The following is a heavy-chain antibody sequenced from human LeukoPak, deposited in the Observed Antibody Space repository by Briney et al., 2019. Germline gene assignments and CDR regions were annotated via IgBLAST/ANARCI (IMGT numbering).Heavy chain of an antibody. J-gene: IGHJ4*02. V-gene: IGHV1-2*06. CDR1: GYNFTGYY. CDR2: INPNSGGT. Sequence: ASVKVSCKASGYNFTGYYMHWVRQAPGQGLEWMGRINPNSGGTNYAQKFQGRVTMTRDTSISTAYMELSRLRSDDTAVYYCARDLGTRLLWFGEDYFDYWGQGTLVTVSS. D-gene: IGHD3-10*01. CDR3: ARDLGTRLLWFGEDYFDY.